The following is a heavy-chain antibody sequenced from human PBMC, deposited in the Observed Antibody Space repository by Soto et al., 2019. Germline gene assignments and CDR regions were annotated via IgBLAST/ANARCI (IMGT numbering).Heavy chain of an antibody. J-gene: IGHJ6*02. CDR1: APSIIVGAYY. V-gene: IGHV4-30-4*01. CDR2: IYDSGSA. Sequence: TLSLTCTVSAPSIIVGAYYWSWIRHPPGKGLEWSGQIYDSGSAYYKPTLKSRVTISVDTSKTQFSLKLSSVTAADTAVYYCARVERGICYYYYYGMDVWGQGTTVTVSS. D-gene: IGHD3-16*01. CDR3: ARVERGICYYYYYGMDV.